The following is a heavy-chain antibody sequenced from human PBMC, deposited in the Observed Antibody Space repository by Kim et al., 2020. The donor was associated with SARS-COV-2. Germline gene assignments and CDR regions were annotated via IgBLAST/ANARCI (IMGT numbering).Heavy chain of an antibody. Sequence: SETLSLICTVSGGSVSSSNYYWGWIRQPPGKGLEWIGNIYYTRDTYYNPSLKSRVTISVDTTKNHFSLKLSSLTAADTTVYYCARLEYSSSSRLFDPWGQGAWVTVSS. CDR1: GGSVSSSNYY. J-gene: IGHJ5*02. CDR2: IYYTRDT. D-gene: IGHD6-6*01. V-gene: IGHV4-39*02. CDR3: ARLEYSSSSRLFDP.